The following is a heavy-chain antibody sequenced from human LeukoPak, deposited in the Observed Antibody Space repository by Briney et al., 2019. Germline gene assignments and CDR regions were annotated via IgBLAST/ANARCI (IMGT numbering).Heavy chain of an antibody. CDR1: GFTFSGYG. CDR3: ARGLGWFNPFDY. CDR2: ISYDGSHK. J-gene: IGHJ4*02. D-gene: IGHD3-10*01. V-gene: IGHV3-33*05. Sequence: GGSLRLSCAASGFTFSGYGMHWVRQAPGKGLEWVAVISYDGSHKSYADSVKGRFTVSRDYSNNTLSLEMNSLRAEDTAVYYCARGLGWFNPFDYWGQGTLVTVSS.